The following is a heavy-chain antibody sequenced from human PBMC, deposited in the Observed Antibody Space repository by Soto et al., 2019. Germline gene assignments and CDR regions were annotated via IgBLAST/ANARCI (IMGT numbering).Heavy chain of an antibody. CDR1: GGSISSGGYP. CDR3: ARGVRD. V-gene: IGHV4-31*03. D-gene: IGHD3-10*01. CDR2: IYYSGST. Sequence: QVQLQESGPGLVKPSQTLSLTGTVSGGSISSGGYPWSWIRQHPGKGLEWIGYIYYSGSTSYNPSLRRRVTISEDTSKNQFSLKLSSVPAADTAVYFCARGVRDWGQGTLVTVSS. J-gene: IGHJ4*02.